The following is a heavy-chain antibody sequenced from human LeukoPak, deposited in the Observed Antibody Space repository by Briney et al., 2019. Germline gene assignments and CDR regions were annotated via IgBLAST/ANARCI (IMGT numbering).Heavy chain of an antibody. D-gene: IGHD1-26*01. CDR2: ISAGSTVI. CDR3: ARMKSASYYYFDL. J-gene: IGHJ2*01. Sequence: PGGSLRLSCKTSGFTFNTFSMNWVRQAPGKGLEWVSYISAGSTVIKYADSVRGRFTISRDNAKNSMYLQMDSLRAADTAVYYCARMKSASYYYFDLWGRGALVTVSS. V-gene: IGHV3-48*01. CDR1: GFTFNTFS.